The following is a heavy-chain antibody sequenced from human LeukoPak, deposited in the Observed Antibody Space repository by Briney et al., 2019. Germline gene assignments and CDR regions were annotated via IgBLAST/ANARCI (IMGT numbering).Heavy chain of an antibody. V-gene: IGHV4-4*07. CDR3: ARFTVTTGFDY. J-gene: IGHJ4*02. CDR1: GGSISSYY. D-gene: IGHD4-11*01. CDR2: IYTSGST. Sequence: SETLSLTCTVSGGSISSYYWSWIRQPARKGPESNGRIYTSGSTNYNPSPKRRVTMSVDTSKNQFSLKLRSVTAADTAVYYCARFTVTTGFDYWGQGTLVTVSS.